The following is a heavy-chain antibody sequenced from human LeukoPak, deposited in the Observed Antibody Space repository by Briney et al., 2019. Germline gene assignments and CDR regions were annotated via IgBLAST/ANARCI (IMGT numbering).Heavy chain of an antibody. Sequence: SVKVSCKASGGTFSIYAISWVRQAPGQGLEWRGGIIPMFGTASYAQKFQGRVTITTDESTSTTYMELSSLNSEDTAVYYCARARGIYEGYFDLWGRGTLVTVSS. D-gene: IGHD5/OR15-5a*01. CDR3: ARARGIYEGYFDL. J-gene: IGHJ2*01. CDR2: IIPMFGTA. V-gene: IGHV1-69*05. CDR1: GGTFSIYA.